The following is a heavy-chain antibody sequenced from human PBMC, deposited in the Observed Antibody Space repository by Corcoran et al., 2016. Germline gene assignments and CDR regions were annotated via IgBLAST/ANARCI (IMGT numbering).Heavy chain of an antibody. D-gene: IGHD1-26*01. CDR2: ISSSSSYI. CDR1: GFTFSSYS. CDR3: ARELGGATLPDY. J-gene: IGHJ4*02. V-gene: IGHV3-21*01. Sequence: EVQLVESGGGLVKPGGSLRLSCAASGFTFSSYSMNWVRQAPGKGLEWVSSISSSSSYIYYAYAVKGRFTISRDNAKNSLYLQRNSLRAEDTAVYYCARELGGATLPDYWGQGTLVTVSS.